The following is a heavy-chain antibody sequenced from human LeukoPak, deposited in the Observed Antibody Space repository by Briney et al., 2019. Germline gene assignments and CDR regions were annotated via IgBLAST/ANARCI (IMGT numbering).Heavy chain of an antibody. CDR2: INPNSGGT. J-gene: IGHJ5*02. V-gene: IGHV1-2*02. CDR1: GYTFTGYY. CDR3: ARGKQWELGWFDP. D-gene: IGHD1-26*01. Sequence: ASVKVSCKASGYTFTGYYMHWVRQAPGQGLEWMGWINPNSGGTNYAQKFQGGVTMTRDTSISTAYMELSRLRSDDTAVYYCARGKQWELGWFDPWGQGTLVTVSS.